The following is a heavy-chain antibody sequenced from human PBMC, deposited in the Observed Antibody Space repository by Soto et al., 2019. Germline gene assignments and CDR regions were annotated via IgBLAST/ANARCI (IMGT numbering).Heavy chain of an antibody. CDR3: ARLRLPGTIAAAGLGLDY. Sequence: QVQLVQSGAEVEKPGASVKVSCKASGYTFTTYGISWVRQAPGQGLEWMGWISAYNGNTNYAQNLQGRVTVTTDTSTSTAYMELRSLRSDDTAVYFCARLRLPGTIAAAGLGLDYWGQGTLVTVSS. CDR1: GYTFTTYG. CDR2: ISAYNGNT. D-gene: IGHD6-13*01. J-gene: IGHJ4*02. V-gene: IGHV1-18*01.